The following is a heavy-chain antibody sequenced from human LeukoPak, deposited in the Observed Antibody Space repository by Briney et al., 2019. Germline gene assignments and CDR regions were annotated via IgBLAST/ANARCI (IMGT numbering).Heavy chain of an antibody. CDR2: ISAYNGNT. D-gene: IGHD6-19*01. J-gene: IGHJ4*02. CDR3: ARDIWDSSGWCVPFDY. CDR1: GYTFTSYG. V-gene: IGHV1-18*04. Sequence: ASVKVSCKASGYTFTSYGISWVRQAPGQGLEWMGWISAYNGNTNYAQKLQGRVTMTTDTSTSTAYMELRSLRSDDTAVYYCARDIWDSSGWCVPFDYWGQGTLVTVSS.